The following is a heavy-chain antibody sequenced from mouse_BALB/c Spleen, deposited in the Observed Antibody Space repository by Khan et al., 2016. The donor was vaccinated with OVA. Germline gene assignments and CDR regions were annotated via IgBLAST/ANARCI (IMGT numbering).Heavy chain of an antibody. CDR3: ARRGWGDYGNSSPPTMDY. Sequence: VQLQQSGPELVKPGASVKMSCKASGYTFTNYVMHWVKQKPGQGLEWIGYINPYNDGTKYNEKFKGKATRTSDKSSSTAYMELSSLTSEESAVDYGARRGWGDYGNSSPPTMDYWGQGTSVTVSS. J-gene: IGHJ4*01. CDR1: GYTFTNYV. CDR2: INPYNDGT. V-gene: IGHV1S136*01. D-gene: IGHD1-1*01.